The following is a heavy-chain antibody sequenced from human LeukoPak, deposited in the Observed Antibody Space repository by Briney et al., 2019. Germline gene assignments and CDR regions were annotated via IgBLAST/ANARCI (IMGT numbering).Heavy chain of an antibody. Sequence: PGGSLRLSCAASGFPFSSYAMSWVRQAPGKGLEWVSAISGSGGSTYYADSVKGRFTISRDNSKNTLYLQMNSLRAEDTAVYYCAKDSSLIVVVNGYFDYWGQGTLVTVSS. CDR3: AKDSSLIVVVNGYFDY. V-gene: IGHV3-23*01. CDR1: GFPFSSYA. CDR2: ISGSGGST. D-gene: IGHD3-22*01. J-gene: IGHJ4*02.